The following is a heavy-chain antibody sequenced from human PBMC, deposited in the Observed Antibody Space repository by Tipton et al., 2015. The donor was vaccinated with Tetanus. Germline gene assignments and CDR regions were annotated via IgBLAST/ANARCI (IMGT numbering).Heavy chain of an antibody. CDR1: GFTFSSYW. V-gene: IGHV3-74*01. Sequence: SLRLSCAASGFTFSSYWMHWVRQPPGKGLVWVSRIYGDGSTTSYADSVEGRFTISRDNAENTLYLEMNSLRVEDTAVYYCARKRDWLSSSDSRGQGSLVTVSS. D-gene: IGHD3/OR15-3a*01. J-gene: IGHJ4*02. CDR2: IYGDGSTT. CDR3: ARKRDWLSSSDS.